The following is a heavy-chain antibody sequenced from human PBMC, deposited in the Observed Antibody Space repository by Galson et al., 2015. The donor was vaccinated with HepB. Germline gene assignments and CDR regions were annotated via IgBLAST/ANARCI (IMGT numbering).Heavy chain of an antibody. D-gene: IGHD2-21*01. CDR2: MSTSHGAT. CDR1: GFAVSNYG. J-gene: IGHJ4*02. Sequence: SLRLSCAASGFAVSNYGMTWVRQAPGKGLEWVSSMSTSHGATYYADSVKGRFTISRDESKNTLYLQMDTLRAQDTAMYFCANGGIGGSAGMDYWGQATLVTASS. CDR3: ANGGIGGSAGMDY. V-gene: IGHV3-23*01.